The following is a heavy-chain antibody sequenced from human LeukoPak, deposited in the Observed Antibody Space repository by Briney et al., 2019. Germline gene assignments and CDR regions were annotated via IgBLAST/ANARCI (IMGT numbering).Heavy chain of an antibody. D-gene: IGHD2-15*01. Sequence: AGGSLRLSCAASGFTFSNFGMNWVRQTPGKGLEWISYIRSSSSAIYYADSVKGRFTISRDNAESSLYLQMNGLRADDTAVYYCVRDGMGATPVDYWGQGALVTVSS. J-gene: IGHJ4*02. CDR3: VRDGMGATPVDY. CDR1: GFTFSNFG. CDR2: IRSSSSAI. V-gene: IGHV3-48*04.